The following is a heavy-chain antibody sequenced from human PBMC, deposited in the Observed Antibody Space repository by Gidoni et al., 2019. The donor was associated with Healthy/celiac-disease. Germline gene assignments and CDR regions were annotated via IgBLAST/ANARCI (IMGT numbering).Heavy chain of an antibody. Sequence: QLQLQESGSGLVKPSQTLSLTCAVSGRSISSGGYSWSWIRQPPGKGLEWIGYIYHSGSTYYNPSLKSRVTISVDRSKNQFSLKLSSVTAADTAVYYCARASMEDYVLFDYWGQGTLVTVSS. CDR1: GRSISSGGYS. D-gene: IGHD3-16*01. V-gene: IGHV4-30-2*01. CDR3: ARASMEDYVLFDY. CDR2: IYHSGST. J-gene: IGHJ4*02.